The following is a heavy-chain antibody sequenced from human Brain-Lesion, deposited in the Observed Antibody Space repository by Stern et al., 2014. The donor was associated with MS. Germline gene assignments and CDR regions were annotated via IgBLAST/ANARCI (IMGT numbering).Heavy chain of an antibody. CDR2: IYYSGFT. CDR1: GGSISSSTYY. D-gene: IGHD1-26*01. V-gene: IGHV4-39*01. CDR3: ARHDSVPRPSQLYSARDRGPGYFDY. J-gene: IGHJ4*02. Sequence: QVQLGQSGPGLVKPSETLSLTCTVSGGSISSSTYYWAWIRQPPGKGLEWIGNIYYSGFTYYHPTLKSRVTISVDMSKNHFSLKLSSVPAADTAIYYCARHDSVPRPSQLYSARDRGPGYFDYWGQGTLVTVSS.